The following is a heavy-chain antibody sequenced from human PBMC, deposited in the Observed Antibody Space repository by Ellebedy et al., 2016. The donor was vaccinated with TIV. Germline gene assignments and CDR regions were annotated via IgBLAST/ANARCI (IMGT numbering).Heavy chain of an antibody. V-gene: IGHV1-3*01. CDR3: ARDLDSGKSDY. D-gene: IGHD1-26*01. CDR2: INAGNGNT. Sequence: ASVKVSXXASGYTFTSYAMHWVRQAPGQRLEWMGWINAGNGNTKYSQKFQGRVTITRDTSASTAYMELSSLRSEDTAVYYCARDLDSGKSDYWGQGTLVTVSS. J-gene: IGHJ4*02. CDR1: GYTFTSYA.